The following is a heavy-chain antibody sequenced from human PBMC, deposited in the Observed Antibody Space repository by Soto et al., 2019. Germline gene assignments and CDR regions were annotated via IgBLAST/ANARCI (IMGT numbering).Heavy chain of an antibody. CDR3: AKDQVIAVAGRGYYFDY. CDR1: GFTFSSYA. D-gene: IGHD6-19*01. J-gene: IGHJ4*02. Sequence: GGSLRLSCAASGFTFSSYAMSWVRQAPGKGLEWVSAISGSGGSTYYADSVKGRFTISRDNSKNTLYLQMNSLRAEDTAVYYCAKDQVIAVAGRGYYFDYWGQGTLVTVSS. CDR2: ISGSGGST. V-gene: IGHV3-23*01.